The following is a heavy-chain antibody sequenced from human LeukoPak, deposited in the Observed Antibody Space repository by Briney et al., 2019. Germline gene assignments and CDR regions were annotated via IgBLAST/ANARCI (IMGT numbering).Heavy chain of an antibody. J-gene: IGHJ4*02. CDR3: ARVPTFSRYFDY. CDR2: INHSGST. CDR1: GVSFSGYY. V-gene: IGHV4-34*01. D-gene: IGHD3-9*01. Sequence: TLSPTCAVYGVSFSGYYWSWIRHPPGERVEWVGEINHSGSTNYYPSLQSRVTISVDTSKNQFSLQLSTVTAADTAVYYCARVPTFSRYFDYWGQGALVTVSS.